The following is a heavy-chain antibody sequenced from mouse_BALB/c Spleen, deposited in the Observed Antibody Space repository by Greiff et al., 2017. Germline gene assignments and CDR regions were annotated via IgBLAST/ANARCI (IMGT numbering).Heavy chain of an antibody. D-gene: IGHD6-5*01. CDR2: IDPENGNT. CDR3: ARAYDPYRDAMDY. V-gene: IGHV14-1*02. J-gene: IGHJ4*01. CDR1: GFNIKDYY. Sequence: EVKLQESGAELVRPGALVKLSCKASGFNIKDYYMHWVKQRPEQGLEWIGWIDPENGNTIYDPKFQGKASITADTSSNTAYLQLSSLTSEDTAVYYCARAYDPYRDAMDYWGQGTSVTVSS.